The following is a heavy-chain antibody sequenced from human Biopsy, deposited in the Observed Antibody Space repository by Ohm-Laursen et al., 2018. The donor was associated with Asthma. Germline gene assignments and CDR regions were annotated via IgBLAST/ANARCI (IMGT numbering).Heavy chain of an antibody. D-gene: IGHD2-15*01. CDR3: ARDRNYCSDGTCVHYYGVDV. CDR2: ICYSGGT. J-gene: IGHJ6*02. Sequence: TLSLTCRVSGFSLSSGGYYWSWIRHHPGKGLEWIGNICYSGGTYYNPSLQSRATISIDTSMSQFSLKLKSVTAADTAVYYCARDRNYCSDGTCVHYYGVDVWGPGTTATVSS. V-gene: IGHV4-31*03. CDR1: GFSLSSGGYY.